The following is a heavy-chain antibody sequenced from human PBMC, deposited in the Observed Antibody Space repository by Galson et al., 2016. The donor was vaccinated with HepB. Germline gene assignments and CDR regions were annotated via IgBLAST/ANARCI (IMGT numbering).Heavy chain of an antibody. Sequence: SLRLSCAASGFTFSSYSMNWVRQAPGKGLEWVSSISSSSSYIYYADSVKGRFTISRDNAKNSLYLQMNSLRAEDTAVYYCARQSRYLWEPGDYWGQGTLVTVSS. CDR3: ARQSRYLWEPGDY. J-gene: IGHJ4*02. D-gene: IGHD1-26*01. V-gene: IGHV3-21*01. CDR2: ISSSSSYI. CDR1: GFTFSSYS.